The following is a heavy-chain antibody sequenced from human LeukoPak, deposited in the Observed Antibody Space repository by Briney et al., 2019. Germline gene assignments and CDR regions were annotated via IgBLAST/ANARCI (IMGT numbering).Heavy chain of an antibody. CDR3: ARGRSRLYYYDSSGYYYFDY. D-gene: IGHD3-22*01. CDR2: IIPIFGTA. V-gene: IGHV1-69*13. J-gene: IGHJ4*02. Sequence: AVKVSCKASGGTFSSYAISWVRQAPGQGLEWMGGIIPIFGTANYAQKFQGRVTITADESTSTAYMELSSLRSEDTAVYYCARGRSRLYYYDSSGYYYFDYWGQGTLVTVSS. CDR1: GGTFSSYA.